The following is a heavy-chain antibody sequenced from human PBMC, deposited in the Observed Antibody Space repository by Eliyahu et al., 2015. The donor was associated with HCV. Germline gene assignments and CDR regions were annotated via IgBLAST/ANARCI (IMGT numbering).Heavy chain of an antibody. J-gene: IGHJ5*02. CDR2: IHYSGST. Sequence: QVQLQXSGPGLVKPSETLSLXCXVXXGSITXXYGSWIRQPPGKGLEWIGXIHYSGSTNYNPSLKSRVTISIDTSKNQFSLNLTSVTAADTAMYYCASGGGGIAVTGTGGWFDPWGQGTLVTVSS. CDR3: ASGGGGIAVTGTGGWFDP. V-gene: IGHV4-59*01. D-gene: IGHD6-19*01. CDR1: XGSITXXY.